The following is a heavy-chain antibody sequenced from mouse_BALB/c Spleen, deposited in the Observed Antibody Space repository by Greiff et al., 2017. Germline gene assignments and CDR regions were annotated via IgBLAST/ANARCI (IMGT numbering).Heavy chain of an antibody. CDR3: RGTMITTGDYFDY. V-gene: IGHV6-6*02. Sequence: EVMLVESGGGLVQPGGSMKLSCVASGFTFSSYWMSWVRQSPEKGLEWVAEIRLKSDNYATHYAESVKGKFTISRDDSKSRLYLQMNSLRAEDTGIYYCRGTMITTGDYFDYWGQGTTLTVSS. CDR1: GFTFSSYW. CDR2: IRLKSDNYAT. J-gene: IGHJ2*01. D-gene: IGHD2-4*01.